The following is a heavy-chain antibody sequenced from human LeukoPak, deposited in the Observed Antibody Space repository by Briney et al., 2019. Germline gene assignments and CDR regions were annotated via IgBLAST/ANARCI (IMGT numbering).Heavy chain of an antibody. Sequence: SETLSLTCAVYGGSFSGYYWSWIRQPPGKGLEWIGEINHSGSTNYNPSLKSRVTISVDTSKNQSSLKLSSVTAADTAVYYCARGLDWGPYYFDYWGQGTLVTVSS. CDR3: ARGLDWGPYYFDY. CDR1: GGSFSGYY. D-gene: IGHD7-27*01. CDR2: INHSGST. V-gene: IGHV4-34*01. J-gene: IGHJ4*02.